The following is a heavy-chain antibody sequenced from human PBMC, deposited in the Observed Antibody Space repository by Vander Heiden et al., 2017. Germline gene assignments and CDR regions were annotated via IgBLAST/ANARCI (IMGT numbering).Heavy chain of an antibody. CDR2: IYSGGTT. CDR3: ARKGHGDYAPLDY. V-gene: IGHV3-53*02. J-gene: IGHJ4*02. CDR1: GFTVSSNY. Sequence: EVQLVETGGGLLQPGGSLRLSCAVSGFTVSSNYMSWVRQAPGKGLEWVSIIYSGGTTYYADSVKGRFTISRDNSKNTVYLQMNSLRAEDTAVYYCARKGHGDYAPLDYWGQGTLVTVS. D-gene: IGHD4-17*01.